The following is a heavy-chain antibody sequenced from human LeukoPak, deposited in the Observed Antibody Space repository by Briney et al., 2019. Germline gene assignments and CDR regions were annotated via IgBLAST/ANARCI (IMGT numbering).Heavy chain of an antibody. D-gene: IGHD6-13*01. CDR1: GFTFDDYA. V-gene: IGHV3-9*03. CDR2: IRWNSSSI. J-gene: IGHJ5*02. CDR3: AKDIEPRAAAGTFWFDP. Sequence: PGRSLRLSCAASGFTFDDYAMHWVRQAPGKCLEWVSGIRWNSSSIGYADSVKGRFTIYRDKAKNSLYMQMNSLRAEDMALYYCAKDIEPRAAAGTFWFDPWGQGTLVTVSS.